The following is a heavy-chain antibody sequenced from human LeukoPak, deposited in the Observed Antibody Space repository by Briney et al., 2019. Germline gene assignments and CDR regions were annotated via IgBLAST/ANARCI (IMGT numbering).Heavy chain of an antibody. CDR2: ISYDGSKK. D-gene: IGHD6-19*01. V-gene: IGHV3-30*18. J-gene: IGHJ3*02. Sequence: PGGSLRLSCAASGFTFTNYGINWVRQAPGKGLEWVAVISYDGSKKYYADSVKGRFTISRDNSKNTLYLQMNSLRAEDTAVYYCAKDVWTRGIAVEEAFDIWGQGTMVTVSS. CDR1: GFTFTNYG. CDR3: AKDVWTRGIAVEEAFDI.